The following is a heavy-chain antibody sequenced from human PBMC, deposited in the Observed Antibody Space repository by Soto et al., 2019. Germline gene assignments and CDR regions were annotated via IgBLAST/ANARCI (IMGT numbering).Heavy chain of an antibody. Sequence: PGGSLRLSCAASGYTFSDYYMSWIRQAPGKGLEWISYIDTSGTQIYYADSVKGRFTITRDNAKNSLYLAMNSLRDEDTAVYYCASHYDMWSGYLSPVDYWGQGTLVTVSA. CDR3: ASHYDMWSGYLSPVDY. CDR1: GYTFSDYY. D-gene: IGHD3-3*01. CDR2: IDTSGTQI. J-gene: IGHJ4*02. V-gene: IGHV3-11*01.